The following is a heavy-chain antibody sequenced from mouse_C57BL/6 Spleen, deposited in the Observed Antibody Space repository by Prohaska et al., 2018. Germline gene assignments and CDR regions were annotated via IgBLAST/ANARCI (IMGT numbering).Heavy chain of an antibody. CDR2: IYPENSYT. V-gene: IGHV1-5*01. CDR1: GYTFTSYW. Sequence: SGYTFTSYWMHWVKQRPGQGLEWIGAIYPENSYTSYKQKCNGKAKRTAVTSASTAYMELSRLTNEDSAVYYCTGNYYGSGYGGDYWGLGTTLAVSS. CDR3: TGNYYGSGYGGDY. D-gene: IGHD1-1*01. J-gene: IGHJ2*01.